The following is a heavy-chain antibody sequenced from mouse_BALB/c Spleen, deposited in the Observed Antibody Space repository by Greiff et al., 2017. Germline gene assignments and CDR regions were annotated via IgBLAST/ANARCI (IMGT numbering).Heavy chain of an antibody. Sequence: VQLQQPGAELVRPGASVKLSCKASGYSFTSYWMHWVKQRPGQGLEWIGVIYPGDGDTRYTQKFKGKATLTADKSSSTAYMQLSSLASEDSAVYYCAYCGVCYGSSAYAVDYWGQGTSVTVAS. CDR1: GYSFTSYW. CDR3: AYCGVCYGSSAYAVDY. J-gene: IGHJ4*01. CDR2: IYPGDGDT. D-gene: IGHD1-1*01. V-gene: IGHV1-87*01.